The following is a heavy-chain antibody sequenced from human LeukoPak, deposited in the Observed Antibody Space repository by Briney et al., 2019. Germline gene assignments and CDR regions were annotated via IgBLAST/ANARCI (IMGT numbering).Heavy chain of an antibody. Sequence: GGSLRLSCAASGFTFSSYGMHCVRQAPGKGLEWVAVIWYDGSNKYYADSVKGRFTISRDNSKNTLYLQMNSLRAEDTAVYYCAKEGYYDSSGYPYFDYWGQGTLVTVSS. D-gene: IGHD3-22*01. CDR3: AKEGYYDSSGYPYFDY. CDR2: IWYDGSNK. V-gene: IGHV3-33*06. CDR1: GFTFSSYG. J-gene: IGHJ4*02.